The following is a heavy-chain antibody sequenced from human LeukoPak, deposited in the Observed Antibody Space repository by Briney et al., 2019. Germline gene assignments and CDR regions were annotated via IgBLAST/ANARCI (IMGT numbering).Heavy chain of an antibody. J-gene: IGHJ4*02. Sequence: PGGSLSLSCTASGCTFSSYAMSWVRQAPRQGLEWVSAISGSGGSTYYADSVKGRFTISRDNSKNTLYLQMNSLRAEDTAVYYCAKPESSYYTVGCDYWGQGTLVTVSS. CDR1: GCTFSSYA. D-gene: IGHD2-2*02. CDR2: ISGSGGST. V-gene: IGHV3-23*01. CDR3: AKPESSYYTVGCDY.